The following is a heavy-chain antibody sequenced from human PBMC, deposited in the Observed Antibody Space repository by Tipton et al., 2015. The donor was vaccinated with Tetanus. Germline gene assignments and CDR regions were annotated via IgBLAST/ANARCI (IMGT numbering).Heavy chain of an antibody. CDR1: GFSIRDFG. CDR3: ARRGEARANWFDS. V-gene: IGHV3-48*02. Sequence: SGFSIRDFGMNWVRQAPGKGLEWVSYISYSSTSTYYADSVKGRFGVSRDNAKNSLYLQMNTLRDDDTAVYYCARRGEARANWFDSWGQGTLVTVSS. J-gene: IGHJ5*01. CDR2: ISYSSTST.